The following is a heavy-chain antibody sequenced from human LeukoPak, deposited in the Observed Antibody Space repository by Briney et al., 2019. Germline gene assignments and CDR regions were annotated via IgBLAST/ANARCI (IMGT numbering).Heavy chain of an antibody. CDR3: AKSDWFDP. CDR2: LKSDGSSA. Sequence: PGGSLRLSCATSGFTFSNYWMSWLRQAPGKGLVWVARLKSDGSSASYAESVKGRFTISRDNARSTLYLQMNSLRVDDTAVYYCAKSDWFDPWGRGILVTVSS. CDR1: GFTFSNYW. J-gene: IGHJ5*01. V-gene: IGHV3-74*01.